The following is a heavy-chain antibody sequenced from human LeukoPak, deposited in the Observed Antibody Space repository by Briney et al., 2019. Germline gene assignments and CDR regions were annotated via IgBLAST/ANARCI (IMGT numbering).Heavy chain of an antibody. D-gene: IGHD6-25*01. J-gene: IGHJ4*02. CDR1: GYSSSTYD. CDR3: ARSSAWRNFDY. Sequence: ASVKVSCRASGYSSSTYDIIWVRQATGQGLEWMGWMNPNSGYAAYAQKFQGRVTITRDTSISTAYMELSSLRSEDTAVYYCARSSAWRNFDYWGQGTLVIVSS. CDR2: MNPNSGYA. V-gene: IGHV1-8*03.